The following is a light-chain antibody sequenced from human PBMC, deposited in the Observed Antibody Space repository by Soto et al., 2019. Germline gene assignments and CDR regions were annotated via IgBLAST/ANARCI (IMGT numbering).Light chain of an antibody. J-gene: IGKJ2*01. V-gene: IGKV4-1*01. CDR1: QSVLYSTNNKSY. Sequence: DIVMTQSPDSLAVSLVERATINCKSSQSVLYSTNNKSYLAWYQQRPGQAPKLLIYWASTRGSGVPDRFSGSGSGTDFTLTISSLQAEDVAVYYCQQYYSSPPTFGQGTKLEIK. CDR3: QQYYSSPPT. CDR2: WAS.